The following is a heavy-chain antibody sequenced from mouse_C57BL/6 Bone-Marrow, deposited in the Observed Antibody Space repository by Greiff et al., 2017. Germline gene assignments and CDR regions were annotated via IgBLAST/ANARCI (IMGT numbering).Heavy chain of an antibody. Sequence: QVQLKESGAELVKPGASVKLSCKASGYTFTSYWMHWVKQRPGQGLEWIGMIHPNSGSTNYNEKFKSKATLTVDKSSSTAYMQLSSLTSEDSAVYYCARETTVVASYYAMDYWGQGTSVTVSS. V-gene: IGHV1-64*01. CDR1: GYTFTSYW. CDR3: ARETTVVASYYAMDY. CDR2: IHPNSGST. D-gene: IGHD1-1*01. J-gene: IGHJ4*01.